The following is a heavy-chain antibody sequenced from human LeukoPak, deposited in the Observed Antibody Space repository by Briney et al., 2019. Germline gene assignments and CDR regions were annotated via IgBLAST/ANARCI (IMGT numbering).Heavy chain of an antibody. CDR1: GFTFSSYG. V-gene: IGHV3-33*01. CDR3: ARDLGRYPRPYYFDY. CDR2: IWYDGSNK. J-gene: IGHJ4*02. Sequence: GGSLRLSCAASGFTFSSYGMHWVRQAPGKGLEWVAVIWYDGSNKYYADSVKGRFTISRDNSKNTLYLQMNSLRAEDTAVYYCARDLGRYPRPYYFDYWGQGTLVTVSS. D-gene: IGHD2-15*01.